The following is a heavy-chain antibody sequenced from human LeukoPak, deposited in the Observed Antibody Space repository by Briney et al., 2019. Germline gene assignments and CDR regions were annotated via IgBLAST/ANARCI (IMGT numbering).Heavy chain of an antibody. D-gene: IGHD6-19*01. V-gene: IGHV3-21*01. CDR3: ARGGGWDAYYYYGLDA. Sequence: PGGSLRLSCAASGFTFSSYTMNWVRQAPGKGLEWISSISSSSTYIYYADSVKGRFTISRDNAKNSLYLQMNSLRAEDTAVYYCARGGGWDAYYYYGLDAWGQGTTVTVSS. CDR2: ISSSSTYI. J-gene: IGHJ6*02. CDR1: GFTFSSYT.